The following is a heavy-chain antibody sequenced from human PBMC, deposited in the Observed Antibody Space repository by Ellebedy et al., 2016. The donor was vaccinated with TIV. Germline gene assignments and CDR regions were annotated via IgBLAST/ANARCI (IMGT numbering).Heavy chain of an antibody. V-gene: IGHV1-69*13. J-gene: IGHJ6*02. CDR1: VGTFSSYA. CDR3: ARDKDIVVVPAARKEAPYYYYGMDV. CDR2: IIPIFGTA. D-gene: IGHD2-2*01. Sequence: SVKVSXXASVGTFSSYAISWVRQAPGHGLEWMGGIIPIFGTANYAQKFQGRVTITADESTSTAYMELSSLRSEDTAVYYCARDKDIVVVPAARKEAPYYYYGMDVWGQGTTVTVSS.